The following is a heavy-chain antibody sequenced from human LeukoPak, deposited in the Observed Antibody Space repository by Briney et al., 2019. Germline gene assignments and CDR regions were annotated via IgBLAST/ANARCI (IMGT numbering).Heavy chain of an antibody. J-gene: IGHJ4*02. CDR3: ASNPPDTYYYPVY. Sequence: ASVKVSCKASGYTFTSYYMHWVRQAPGQGLEWMGIINPSGGSTSYAQKFQGRVTMTRDTSTSTVYMELRSLRSEDTAVYYCASNPPDTYYYPVYWGQGTLVTVSS. V-gene: IGHV1-46*01. CDR1: GYTFTSYY. CDR2: INPSGGST. D-gene: IGHD3-10*01.